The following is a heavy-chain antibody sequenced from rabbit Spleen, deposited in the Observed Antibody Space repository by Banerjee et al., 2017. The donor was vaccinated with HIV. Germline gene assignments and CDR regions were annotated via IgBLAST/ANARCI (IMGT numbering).Heavy chain of an antibody. CDR1: GFSFSSSYY. J-gene: IGHJ4*01. Sequence: QSLEESGGDLVKPGASLTLTCTASGFSFSSSYYMCWVRQAPGKGLECIACIYGGSRGSTWYASWAKGRFTISKTSSTTVTLQMTSLTAADTATYFCARDLVAVIGWNFNLWGQGTLVTVS. CDR2: IYGGSRGST. CDR3: ARDLVAVIGWNFNL. V-gene: IGHV1S40*01. D-gene: IGHD1-1*01.